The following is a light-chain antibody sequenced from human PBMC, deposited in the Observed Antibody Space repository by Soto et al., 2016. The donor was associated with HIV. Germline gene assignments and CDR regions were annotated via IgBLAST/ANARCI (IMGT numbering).Light chain of an antibody. CDR1: QSLLHSNGYIY. CDR2: LGT. V-gene: IGKV2-28*01. CDR3: MQSLQSPT. J-gene: IGKJ1*01. Sequence: DIVMTQSPPSLPVTPGEPASISCRSSQSLLHSNGYIYLDWYLQKPGQSPQLLIYLGTNRASGVPDRFSGSGSGTGFTLTISRVEAEDVGVYYCMQSLQSPTFGQGTKVEIK.